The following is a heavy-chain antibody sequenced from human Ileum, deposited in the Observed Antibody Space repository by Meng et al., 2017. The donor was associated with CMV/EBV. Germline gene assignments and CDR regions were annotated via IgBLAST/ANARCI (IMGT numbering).Heavy chain of an antibody. Sequence: SGDYYWNWVRQSPGKGLEWIGHIHSSGNTNYSPSLKSRLTISLDASKNQFSLNLSSVTAADSAVYYCARDGGGYYDKKGSYYFWFDPWGQGTLVTVSS. CDR3: ARDGGGYYDKKGSYYFWFDP. CDR1: SGDYY. CDR2: IHSSGNT. V-gene: IGHV4-30-4*08. D-gene: IGHD3-22*01. J-gene: IGHJ5*02.